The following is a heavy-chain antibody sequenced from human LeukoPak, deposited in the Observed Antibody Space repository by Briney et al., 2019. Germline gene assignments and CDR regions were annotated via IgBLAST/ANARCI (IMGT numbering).Heavy chain of an antibody. CDR3: ARVGQLWSLDAFDI. J-gene: IGHJ3*02. D-gene: IGHD5-18*01. V-gene: IGHV3-11*01. CDR2: ISSSGSTI. Sequence: PGGSLRLSCAASGFTFSDYYMSWIRQAPGKGLEWVSYISSSGSTIYYADSVKGRFTISRDNAKNSLYLQMNSLRAEDTAVYYCARVGQLWSLDAFDIWGQGTMVTVSS. CDR1: GFTFSDYY.